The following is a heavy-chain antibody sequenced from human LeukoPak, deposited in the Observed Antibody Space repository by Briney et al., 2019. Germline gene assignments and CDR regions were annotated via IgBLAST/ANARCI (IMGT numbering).Heavy chain of an antibody. CDR3: ATSKGATVFDY. V-gene: IGHV4-59*08. Sequence: SETLSLTCTASGGSVSSYYWSWIRQPPGKGLEWIGYIHYSGSTNYNPSLKSRVTISADTSKNQFSLKLSSVTAADTAVYYCATSKGATVFDYWGQGTLVTVPS. J-gene: IGHJ4*02. D-gene: IGHD1-26*01. CDR1: GGSVSSYY. CDR2: IHYSGST.